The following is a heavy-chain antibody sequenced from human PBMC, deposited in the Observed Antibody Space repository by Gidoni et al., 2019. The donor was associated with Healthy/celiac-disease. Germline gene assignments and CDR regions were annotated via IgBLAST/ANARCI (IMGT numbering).Heavy chain of an antibody. V-gene: IGHV4-34*01. D-gene: IGHD3-22*01. Sequence: QVQLQQWGAGLLKPSETLSLTCAVYGGSFSGYYWSWIRQPPGKGLEWIGEINHSGSTNYNPSLKSRVTISVDTSKNQFSLKLSSVTAADTAVYYCARALGGTMIAGDFDYWGQGTLVTVSS. CDR2: INHSGST. CDR1: GGSFSGYY. CDR3: ARALGGTMIAGDFDY. J-gene: IGHJ4*02.